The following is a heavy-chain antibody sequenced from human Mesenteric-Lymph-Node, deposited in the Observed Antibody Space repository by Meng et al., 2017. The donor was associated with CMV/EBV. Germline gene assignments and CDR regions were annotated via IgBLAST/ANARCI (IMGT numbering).Heavy chain of an antibody. J-gene: IGHJ4*02. D-gene: IGHD5-18*01. Sequence: GGSLRLSCAASGFNFRDIWMGWVRQAPGKGLEWVANINQNGSETYYVDSVRGRFIISRDNVKSSLFLQMGSLRDEDTAVYYCVTLNYRHNTEYFDHWGQGTLVTVSS. CDR3: VTLNYRHNTEYFDH. CDR1: GFNFRDIW. V-gene: IGHV3-7*03. CDR2: INQNGSET.